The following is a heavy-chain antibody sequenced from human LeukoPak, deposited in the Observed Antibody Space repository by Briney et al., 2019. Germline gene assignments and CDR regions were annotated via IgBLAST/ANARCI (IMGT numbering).Heavy chain of an antibody. CDR3: ARPSCRSGGSCYEDY. J-gene: IGHJ4*02. V-gene: IGHV4-39*01. CDR2: IYHSGST. Sequence: SETLSLTCTVSGDSNRSSSYYWGWIRQPPGKGLEWIGSIYHSGSTYYNPSLKSRDTLSEDTSKNQFALKLSSVPAPDPAVYYRARPSCRSGGSCYEDYWGQGTLVTVCS. D-gene: IGHD2-15*01. CDR1: GDSNRSSSYY.